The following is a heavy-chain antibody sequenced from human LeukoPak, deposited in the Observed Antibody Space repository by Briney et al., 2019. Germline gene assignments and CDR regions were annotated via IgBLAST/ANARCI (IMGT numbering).Heavy chain of an antibody. V-gene: IGHV3-7*01. CDR3: ARDRTIPAQVWYYYMDV. Sequence: GGSLRLSCAASGFTFSSYWMSWVRQAPGKGLEWVANIKEDGSEKHYVDSVKGRFTISRDNAKNSLYLQMNSLRAEDTAVYYCARDRTIPAQVWYYYMDVWGKGTTVTVS. CDR2: IKEDGSEK. J-gene: IGHJ6*03. CDR1: GFTFSSYW. D-gene: IGHD6-6*01.